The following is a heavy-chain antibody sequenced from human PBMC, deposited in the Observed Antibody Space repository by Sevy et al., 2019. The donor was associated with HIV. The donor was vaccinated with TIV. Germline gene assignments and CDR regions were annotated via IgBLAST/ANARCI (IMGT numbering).Heavy chain of an antibody. D-gene: IGHD6-13*01. CDR2: MNPNSGNT. V-gene: IGHV1-8*01. CDR3: ARGLVWIAAALGY. Sequence: ASVNVSCKASGYTFTSYDINWVRQATGQGLEWMGWMNPNSGNTGYAQKFPGRVTMTRNTSISTAYMELSSLRSEDTAVYYCARGLVWIAAALGYWGQGTLVTVSS. CDR1: GYTFTSYD. J-gene: IGHJ4*02.